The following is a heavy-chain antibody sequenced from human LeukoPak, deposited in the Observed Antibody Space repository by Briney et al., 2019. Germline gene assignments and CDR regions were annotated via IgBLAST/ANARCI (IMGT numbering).Heavy chain of an antibody. D-gene: IGHD3-22*01. J-gene: IGHJ4*02. V-gene: IGHV1-18*01. Sequence: GASVKVSCKASGYTFTSYGISWVRQAPGQGLEWMGWISAYNGNTNYAQKLQGRVTMTTDTSTSTAYMELRSLRSDDTAVYYCARTYYYDSSGYNHNDYWGQGTLVTVSS. CDR3: ARTYYYDSSGYNHNDY. CDR2: ISAYNGNT. CDR1: GYTFTSYG.